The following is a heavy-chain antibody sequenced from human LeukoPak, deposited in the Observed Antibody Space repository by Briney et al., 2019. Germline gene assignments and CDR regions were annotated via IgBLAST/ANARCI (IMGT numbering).Heavy chain of an antibody. D-gene: IGHD2-2*01. Sequence: SETLSLTCTVSGGSISSSSYYWGWIRQPPGKGLEWIGSIYYSGSTYYNPSLKSRVTISVDTSKNQFSLKLSSVTAADTAVYYCANIDDVVVPAAICGWGQGTLVTVSS. J-gene: IGHJ4*02. CDR1: GGSISSSSYY. CDR2: IYYSGST. V-gene: IGHV4-39*01. CDR3: ANIDDVVVPAAICG.